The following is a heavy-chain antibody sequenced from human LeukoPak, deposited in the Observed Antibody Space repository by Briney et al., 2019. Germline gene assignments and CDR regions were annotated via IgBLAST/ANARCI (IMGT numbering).Heavy chain of an antibody. Sequence: GGSLRLACAASGFTFSSYSINWVRQAPGEGLECVSSISSSSSYIYYADSVKGRFTISRDDAKNSLYLQMNSLRAEDTAVYYCARVSVGSGVLGYWGQGTLVTVSS. CDR3: ARVSVGSGVLGY. J-gene: IGHJ4*02. CDR1: GFTFSSYS. D-gene: IGHD3-10*01. CDR2: ISSSSSYI. V-gene: IGHV3-21*01.